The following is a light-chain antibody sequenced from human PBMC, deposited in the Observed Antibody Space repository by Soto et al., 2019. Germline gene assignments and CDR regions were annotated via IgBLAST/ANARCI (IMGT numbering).Light chain of an antibody. V-gene: IGLV1-51*01. CDR3: GSWDSSLSAYV. CDR2: DDN. CDR1: ISNIGGNS. J-gene: IGLJ1*01. Sequence: QSVLTHPPSVSAAPGQKVTISCSGSISNIGGNSVSWYQQLPGTAPKLLIYDDNKRPSGIPDRFSGSKSGTSATLGITGFQTGDEADYYCGSWDSSLSAYVFGTGTKVTVL.